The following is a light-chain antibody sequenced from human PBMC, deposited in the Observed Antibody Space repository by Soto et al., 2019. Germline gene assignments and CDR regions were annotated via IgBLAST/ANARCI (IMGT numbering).Light chain of an antibody. Sequence: DIKMTQSPSSVSASVGDRVTITCRASQGISSCLAWYQQKPGKAPKLLIYAASSFQSGVPSRFSGSGSGTDFTLSISSLQPEDFATYYCQQANSFLTFGGGTKVEIK. CDR1: QGISSC. J-gene: IGKJ4*01. CDR3: QQANSFLT. CDR2: AAS. V-gene: IGKV1-12*01.